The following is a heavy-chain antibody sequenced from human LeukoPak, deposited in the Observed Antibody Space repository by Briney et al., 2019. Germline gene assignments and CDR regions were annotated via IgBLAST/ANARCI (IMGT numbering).Heavy chain of an antibody. Sequence: ASVKVSCKASGYTFSGYYMHWVRQAPGQGLEWMGWINPNSGGTNYAQKFQGRVTMTRDTSITTAYMELSRLRFDDTAVYYCASGSSYDSSGRGFDYWGQGTLVTVSS. V-gene: IGHV1-2*02. CDR1: GYTFSGYY. D-gene: IGHD3-22*01. J-gene: IGHJ4*02. CDR3: ASGSSYDSSGRGFDY. CDR2: INPNSGGT.